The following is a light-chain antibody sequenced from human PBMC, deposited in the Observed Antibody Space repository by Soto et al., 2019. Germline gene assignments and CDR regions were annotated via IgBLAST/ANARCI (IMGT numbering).Light chain of an antibody. J-gene: IGKJ5*01. V-gene: IGKV3-20*01. CDR2: GAS. CDR1: QSVSSSY. Sequence: EVVLTQSAGILSLSPGERATLSCRASQSVSSSYLAWYQQKPGQAPRILIYGASSRPTGIPDRFSGSGSGTDFTLTISRLDPEDFAVYYCQQYGSSSTLGQGTRLEI. CDR3: QQYGSSST.